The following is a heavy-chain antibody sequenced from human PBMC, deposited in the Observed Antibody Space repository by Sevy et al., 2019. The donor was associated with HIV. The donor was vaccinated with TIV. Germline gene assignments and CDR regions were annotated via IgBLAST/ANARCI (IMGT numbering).Heavy chain of an antibody. CDR3: ARPIYSGGYYYFDF. CDR1: GYTLTAYF. J-gene: IGHJ4*02. CDR2: ISPSSGVT. V-gene: IGHV1-2*06. D-gene: IGHD1-26*01. Sequence: ASVKVSCKASGYTLTAYFIHWVRQAPGQGLEWMGRISPSSGVTNYAQKFQDRVTMTRDTSITTAYMELSSLTSDDTALYYCARPIYSGGYYYFDFWGQGALVTVSS.